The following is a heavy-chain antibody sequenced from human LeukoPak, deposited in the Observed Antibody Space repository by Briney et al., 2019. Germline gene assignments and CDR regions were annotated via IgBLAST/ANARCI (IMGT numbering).Heavy chain of an antibody. D-gene: IGHD3-22*01. V-gene: IGHV4-34*01. CDR3: ARGGGYYDSSGYPQLADY. J-gene: IGHJ4*02. Sequence: PSETLSLTCAVYGGSFSGYYWSWIRQPPGKGLEWIGEINHSGSTNYNPSLKSRVTISVDTSKTQFSLKLSSVTAADTAVYYCARGGGYYDSSGYPQLADYWGQGTLVTVSS. CDR1: GGSFSGYY. CDR2: INHSGST.